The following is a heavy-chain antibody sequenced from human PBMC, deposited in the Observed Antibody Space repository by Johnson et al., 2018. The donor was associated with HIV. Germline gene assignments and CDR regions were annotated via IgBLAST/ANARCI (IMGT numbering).Heavy chain of an antibody. V-gene: IGHV3-53*01. D-gene: IGHD3-10*01. J-gene: IGHJ3*02. CDR3: ARDFSVRAFDI. CDR1: GFTVSSNY. CDR2: FYSGGST. Sequence: VQLVESGGGVVQPGRSLRLSCVASGFTVSSNYMSWVRQAPGKGLEWVSVFYSGGSTYYADSVKGRFTISRDNSKNTLYLQMNSLRAEDTAVYYCARDFSVRAFDIWGQGTMVTVSS.